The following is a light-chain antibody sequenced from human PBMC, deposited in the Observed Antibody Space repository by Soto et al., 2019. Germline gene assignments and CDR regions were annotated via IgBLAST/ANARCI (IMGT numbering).Light chain of an antibody. V-gene: IGLV2-14*01. CDR2: DVS. CDR3: SSYSSSSTVL. CDR1: SSDVGGYEY. J-gene: IGLJ2*01. Sequence: QSALTQPASVSGSPGQSITISCTGTSSDVGGYEYVSWYQQYPGKAPKFIIYDVSNRPSGVSNRFSGSKSGNTASLTISGLQAEDEADYYCSSYSSSSTVLFGGGTKVTVL.